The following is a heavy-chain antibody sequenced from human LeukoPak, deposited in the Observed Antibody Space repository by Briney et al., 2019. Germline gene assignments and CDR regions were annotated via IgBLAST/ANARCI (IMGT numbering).Heavy chain of an antibody. CDR1: GFTFSSYW. Sequence: GGSLRLSCAASGFTFSSYWMHWVRQAPGKGLLWVSRINGDGSITSTADSVKGRFTISRDNAKNSLYLQMSSLRAEDTAVYYCAREVGVVPGANHYYYYGMDVWGQGTTVTVSS. V-gene: IGHV3-74*01. CDR2: INGDGSIT. J-gene: IGHJ6*02. D-gene: IGHD4/OR15-4a*01. CDR3: AREVGVVPGANHYYYYGMDV.